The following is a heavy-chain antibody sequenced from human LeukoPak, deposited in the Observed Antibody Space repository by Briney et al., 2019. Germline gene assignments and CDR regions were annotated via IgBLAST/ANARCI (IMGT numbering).Heavy chain of an antibody. V-gene: IGHV3-66*01. CDR3: VRGRGDGYISGVDY. CDR2: IYTGGST. J-gene: IGHJ4*02. D-gene: IGHD5-24*01. CDR1: GFTVNTNY. Sequence: PRGSLRLSCAASGFTVNTNYMSWVRQAPGKGLEWVSVIYTGGSTYYADSVKGRFTISRDFSKNTVCLQMNSLRDEDTAVYYCVRGRGDGYISGVDYWGQGTLVTVSS.